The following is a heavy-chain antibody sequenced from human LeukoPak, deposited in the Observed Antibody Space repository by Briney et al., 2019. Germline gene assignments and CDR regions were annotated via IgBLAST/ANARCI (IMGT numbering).Heavy chain of an antibody. CDR2: IRSSSSTI. D-gene: IGHD3-22*01. CDR1: GFTFSSYS. Sequence: PGGSLRLSCAASGFTFSSYSMNWVRQAPGKGLGWVPYIRSSSSTIYYADSVKGRFTISRDNAKNSLYLQMNSLRAEDTAVYYCARDPGDSSGYYLGFDYWGQGTLVTVSS. CDR3: ARDPGDSSGYYLGFDY. V-gene: IGHV3-48*01. J-gene: IGHJ4*02.